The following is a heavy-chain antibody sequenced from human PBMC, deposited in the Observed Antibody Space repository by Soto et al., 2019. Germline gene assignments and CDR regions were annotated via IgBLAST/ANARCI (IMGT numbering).Heavy chain of an antibody. V-gene: IGHV3-9*01. D-gene: IGHD6-13*01. CDR3: AKEKGYSSSWYSGFDY. CDR2: ISWNSGSI. J-gene: IGHJ4*02. CDR1: GFTFDDYA. Sequence: GGSLRLSCAASGFTFDDYAMHWVRQAPGKGLEWVSGISWNSGSIGYADSVKGRFTISRDNAKNSLYLQMNSLRAEDTALYYCAKEKGYSSSWYSGFDYWGQGTLVTVSS.